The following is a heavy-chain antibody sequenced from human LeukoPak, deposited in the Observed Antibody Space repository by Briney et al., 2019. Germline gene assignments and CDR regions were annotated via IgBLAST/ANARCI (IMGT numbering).Heavy chain of an antibody. CDR3: ARICSITSRASYYYYYMDV. D-gene: IGHD2-2*01. Sequence: GGSLRLSCAASGFTVSSNYMSWVRQAPGKGLEWVSVIYSGGSTYYADFVKGRFTISRDNSKNTLYLQMNSLRAEDTAVYYCARICSITSRASYYYYYMDVWGKGTTVTVSS. J-gene: IGHJ6*03. V-gene: IGHV3-53*01. CDR1: GFTVSSNY. CDR2: IYSGGST.